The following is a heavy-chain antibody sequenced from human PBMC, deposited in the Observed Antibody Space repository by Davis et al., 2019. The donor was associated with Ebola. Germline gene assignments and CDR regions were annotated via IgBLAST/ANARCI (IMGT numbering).Heavy chain of an antibody. D-gene: IGHD3-10*01. V-gene: IGHV4-38-2*02. CDR2: IYHSGST. CDR3: ARGPGSGAFDI. Sequence: PSETLSLTCTVSGYSISSDYYWGWIRQPPGKGLEWIGNIYHSGSTYYNPSLKSRITVSVDMSKNQFSLKLSSMTAADTAVYYCARGPGSGAFDIWGQGTMVTVSS. J-gene: IGHJ3*02. CDR1: GYSISSDYY.